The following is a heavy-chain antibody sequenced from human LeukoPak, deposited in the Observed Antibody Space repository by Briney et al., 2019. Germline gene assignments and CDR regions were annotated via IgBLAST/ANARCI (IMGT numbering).Heavy chain of an antibody. CDR1: GFTFRIYG. V-gene: IGHV3-48*01. J-gene: IGHJ4*02. D-gene: IGHD5-24*01. CDR3: ARATRNGYDY. CDR2: ISHTSDSI. Sequence: PGGSLRLSCVASGFTFRIYGMNWVRQAPGKGPEWVSYISHTSDSILYADSVKGRFTMSRDNAKKSLNLQMNSLRAEDSAVYYCARATRNGYDYWGQGTLVTVSS.